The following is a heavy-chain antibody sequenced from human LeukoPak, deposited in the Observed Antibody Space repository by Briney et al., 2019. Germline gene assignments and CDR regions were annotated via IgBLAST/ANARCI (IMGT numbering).Heavy chain of an antibody. Sequence: SETLSLTCTVSGGSISSGGYYWSWIRQHPGKGLEWVGYIYYSESTYYNPSLKSRVTISVDTPKNQFSLKLSPVTAADTAVYYCARNGPRYCSSTSCLNWFDPWGQGTLVTVSS. CDR3: ARNGPRYCSSTSCLNWFDP. CDR1: GGSISSGGYY. V-gene: IGHV4-31*03. J-gene: IGHJ5*02. CDR2: IYYSEST. D-gene: IGHD2-2*01.